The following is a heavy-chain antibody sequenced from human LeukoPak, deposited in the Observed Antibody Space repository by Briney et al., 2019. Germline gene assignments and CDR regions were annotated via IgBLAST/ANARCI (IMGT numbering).Heavy chain of an antibody. J-gene: IGHJ3*02. CDR3: AKEVGVDGEHYDFWSGYGPQRRLGAFDI. V-gene: IGHV3-53*01. CDR2: IYIGGST. D-gene: IGHD3-3*01. CDR1: GFTVSSNY. Sequence: PGGSLRLSCAASGFTVSSNYMSWVRQAPGKGLEWVSVIYIGGSTYYADSVKGRFTISRDNSKNTLYLQMNSLRAEDTAVYYCAKEVGVDGEHYDFWSGYGPQRRLGAFDIWGQGTMVTVSS.